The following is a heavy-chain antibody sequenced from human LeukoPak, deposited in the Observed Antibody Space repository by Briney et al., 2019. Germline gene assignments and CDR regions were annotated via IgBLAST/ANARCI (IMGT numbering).Heavy chain of an antibody. Sequence: PSETLSLTCTVSGGSISSYYWSWIRQPPGKWLEWIGYIYYSGSTNYNPSLQSRVTISVHQSKNQFSLKLSSVNAADTAVYYCARVIGYCSGGSCYRYYFDYWGQGTLVTVSS. J-gene: IGHJ4*02. D-gene: IGHD2-15*01. CDR1: GGSISSYY. V-gene: IGHV4-59*01. CDR3: ARVIGYCSGGSCYRYYFDY. CDR2: IYYSGST.